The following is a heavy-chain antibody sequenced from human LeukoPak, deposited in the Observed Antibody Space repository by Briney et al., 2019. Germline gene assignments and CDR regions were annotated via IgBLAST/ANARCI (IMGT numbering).Heavy chain of an antibody. CDR1: GYTFTSYD. CDR3: ARSWSSSFLHNNCFQH. D-gene: IGHD6-13*01. V-gene: IGHV1-8*03. Sequence: ASVNLSLKASGYTFTSYDINWVRQAPGQGLEWMGWMNTNSGNTGYAQKFNVRVKISENTSISTAYMELSSLRSEDTAVYYCARSWSSSFLHNNCFQHWGRGNVIMVSS. CDR2: MNTNSGNT. J-gene: IGHJ1*01.